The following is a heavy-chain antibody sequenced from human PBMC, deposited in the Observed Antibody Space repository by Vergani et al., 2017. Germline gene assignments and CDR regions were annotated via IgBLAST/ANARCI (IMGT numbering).Heavy chain of an antibody. D-gene: IGHD2-15*01. CDR1: GFTFNEYW. CDR3: ARKGFCVTPSGTPTPRDILQN. J-gene: IGHJ1*01. Sequence: EVELVESGGGLVQPGGSLRLSCAASGFTFNEYWMHWARQVPGKGLVWVSGMNGDGDTISYADSVKGRFTISRDNAKNTLFLQMNSLRAEDTAVYYCARKGFCVTPSGTPTPRDILQNWGQGAWVPVSP. V-gene: IGHV3-74*01. CDR2: MNGDGDTI.